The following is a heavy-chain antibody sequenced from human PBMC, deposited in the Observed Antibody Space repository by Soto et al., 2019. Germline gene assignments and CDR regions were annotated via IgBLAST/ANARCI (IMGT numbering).Heavy chain of an antibody. V-gene: IGHV3-15*07. CDR2: IKSKTGGGTT. D-gene: IGHD2-2*02. J-gene: IGHJ4*02. CDR1: GFIFTNAW. Sequence: EVQLVESGGGLVKPGGSLRLSCAASGFIFTNAWMNWVRQAPGKGLEWVGRIKSKTGGGTTDYAAPVKGRFTISRDDSKNTLFLQMNSLETEDTALYYCATNTPFDYWGQGTLVTVSS. CDR3: ATNTPFDY.